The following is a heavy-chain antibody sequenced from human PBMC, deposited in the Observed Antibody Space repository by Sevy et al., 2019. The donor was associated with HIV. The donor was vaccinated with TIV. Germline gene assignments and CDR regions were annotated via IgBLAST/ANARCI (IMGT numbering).Heavy chain of an antibody. J-gene: IGHJ4*02. CDR3: ARDLALLWFGESSTGFDY. Sequence: ASVKVSCKASGYTFTSYSISWVRQAPGQGLEWMGWISAYNGNTNYAQKLQGRVTMTTDTSTSTAYMELRSLRSDDTAVYYCARDLALLWFGESSTGFDYWGQGTLVTVSS. D-gene: IGHD3-10*01. CDR2: ISAYNGNT. V-gene: IGHV1-18*04. CDR1: GYTFTSYS.